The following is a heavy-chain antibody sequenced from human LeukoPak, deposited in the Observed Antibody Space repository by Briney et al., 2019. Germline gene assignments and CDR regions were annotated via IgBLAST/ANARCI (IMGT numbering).Heavy chain of an antibody. V-gene: IGHV4-59*08. CDR3: AAGSRPYYFYYMAV. CDR2: MSYSGTS. Sequence: SEALSLTCTVSGGSIKTYYWSWSRQSPGKGLEWIGSMSYSGTSNYIPSLKSRVSMTIDISKNQFSLKLTSVTAADTALYFCAAGSRPYYFYYMAVWGTGTTVTVSS. J-gene: IGHJ6*03. CDR1: GGSIKTYY.